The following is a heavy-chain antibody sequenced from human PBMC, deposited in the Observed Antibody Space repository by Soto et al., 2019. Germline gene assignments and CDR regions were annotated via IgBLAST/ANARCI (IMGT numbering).Heavy chain of an antibody. CDR2: IYYSGTT. Sequence: SETLSLTCTVSGGSISSGGYYWSWIRQHPGKGLEWIGYIYYSGTTYYNPSLKSRVTISLDTSKNQFSLKLTSVTAVDTAVYYRARREIQGPIDYWGQGTLVTVSS. V-gene: IGHV4-31*03. CDR1: GGSISSGGYY. D-gene: IGHD1-26*01. J-gene: IGHJ4*02. CDR3: ARREIQGPIDY.